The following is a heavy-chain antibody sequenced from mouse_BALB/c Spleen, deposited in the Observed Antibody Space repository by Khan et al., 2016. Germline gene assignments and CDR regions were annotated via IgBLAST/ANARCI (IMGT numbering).Heavy chain of an antibody. J-gene: IGHJ4*01. Sequence: QIQLVQSGPELKKPGETVKISCKASGYTFTDYSMHWVKQAPGKGLKWMGWINTETGEPTYADDFKGRFASSLETSASTAYLQINNLKNEDTATYFCARTARATGAMDYWGQGTSVTVSS. CDR1: GYTFTDYS. D-gene: IGHD3-1*01. CDR2: INTETGEP. CDR3: ARTARATGAMDY. V-gene: IGHV9-2-1*01.